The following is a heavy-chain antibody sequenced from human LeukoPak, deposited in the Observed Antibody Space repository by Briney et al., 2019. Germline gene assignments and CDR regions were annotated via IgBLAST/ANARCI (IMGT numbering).Heavy chain of an antibody. CDR3: ARDRHVPGLYYYYMDV. J-gene: IGHJ6*03. CDR1: GFTFSSYS. D-gene: IGHD6-6*01. Sequence: GGSLRLSCAASGFTFSSYSMNWVRQAPGKGLEWVLSISSSSSYIYYADSVKGRFTISRDNAKNSLYLQMNSLRPEDTAVYFCARDRHVPGLYYYYMDVWGKGTTVTVSS. V-gene: IGHV3-21*01. CDR2: ISSSSSYI.